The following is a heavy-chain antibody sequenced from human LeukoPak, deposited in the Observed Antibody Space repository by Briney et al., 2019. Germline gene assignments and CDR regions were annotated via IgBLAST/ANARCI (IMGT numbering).Heavy chain of an antibody. CDR2: IYSGDST. CDR3: ASGYSYGYDAFF. Sequence: PGGSLRLSCAASGFIVSSNYMSWVRQAPGKGLEWVSVIYSGDSTYYADSVKGRFTISRDNSKNTLYLQMNSLRAEDTAVYYCASGYSYGYDAFFWGQGTLVTVSS. D-gene: IGHD5-18*01. J-gene: IGHJ4*02. CDR1: GFIVSSNY. V-gene: IGHV3-53*01.